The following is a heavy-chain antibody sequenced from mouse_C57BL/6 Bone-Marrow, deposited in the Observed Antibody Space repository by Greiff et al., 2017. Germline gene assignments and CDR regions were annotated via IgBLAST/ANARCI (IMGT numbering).Heavy chain of an antibody. V-gene: IGHV10-1*01. CDR1: GFSFNTYA. Sequence: EVKLVESGGGLVQPKGSLKLSCAASGFSFNTYAMNWVRQAPGKGLEWVARIRSKSNNYATYYADSVKDRFTISRDDSESMLYLQMYNLKTEDTAMYYCVRQRPLSMDYWGQGTSVTVSS. D-gene: IGHD2-12*01. CDR2: IRSKSNNYAT. CDR3: VRQRPLSMDY. J-gene: IGHJ4*01.